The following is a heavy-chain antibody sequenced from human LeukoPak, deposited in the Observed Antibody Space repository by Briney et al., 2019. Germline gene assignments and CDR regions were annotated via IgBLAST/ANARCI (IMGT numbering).Heavy chain of an antibody. Sequence: GGSLRLSCAASGFTFSSYEMNWVRQAPGKGLKWVSYISSSGSTIYYADSVKGRFTISRDKFMNTLDLQTHSLRAEDTAVYYCTREDYDGSGYRSDWGQGTLVTVSS. CDR3: TREDYDGSGYRSD. CDR1: GFTFSSYE. J-gene: IGHJ4*02. D-gene: IGHD3-22*01. CDR2: ISSSGSTI. V-gene: IGHV3-48*03.